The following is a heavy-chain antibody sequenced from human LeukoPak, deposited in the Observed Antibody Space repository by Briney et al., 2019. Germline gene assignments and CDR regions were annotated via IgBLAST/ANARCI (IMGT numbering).Heavy chain of an antibody. CDR1: GYTFTSYG. Sequence: ASVKVSCKASGYTFTSYGISWVRQAPGQGLEWMGWISAYNGNTNYAQKLQGRVTMTTDTSTSTAYMELRSLKSDDTAVYYCARDPLPREPTYVDHWGQGTLVTVSS. V-gene: IGHV1-18*01. CDR2: ISAYNGNT. J-gene: IGHJ4*02. CDR3: ARDPLPREPTYVDH. D-gene: IGHD1-26*01.